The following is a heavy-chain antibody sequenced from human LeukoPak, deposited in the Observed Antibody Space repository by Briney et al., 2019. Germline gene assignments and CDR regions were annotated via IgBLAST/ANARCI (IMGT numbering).Heavy chain of an antibody. D-gene: IGHD2-15*01. CDR2: MNPNSGNT. Sequence: ASVKVSCKASGYTFTSYDINWVRQATGQGLEWMGWMNPNSGNTGYAQKFQGRVTMTRDTSTSTVYMELSSLRSEDTAVYYCARDCGGSCGSGSDYWGQGTLVTVSS. J-gene: IGHJ4*02. V-gene: IGHV1-8*02. CDR1: GYTFTSYD. CDR3: ARDCGGSCGSGSDY.